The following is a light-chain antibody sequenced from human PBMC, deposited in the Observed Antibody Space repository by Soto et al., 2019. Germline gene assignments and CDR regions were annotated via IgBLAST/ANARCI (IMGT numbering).Light chain of an antibody. Sequence: EILMTQSPATLSVSPGERATLSCRASQSVNSNLAWYQQKPGQAPSLLIYGASTRATGIPARFSGSGSGTDFTLTISSLQSEDFAVYYCQQYNNWPETFGQGTKVEIK. CDR2: GAS. CDR3: QQYNNWPET. V-gene: IGKV3-15*01. J-gene: IGKJ1*01. CDR1: QSVNSN.